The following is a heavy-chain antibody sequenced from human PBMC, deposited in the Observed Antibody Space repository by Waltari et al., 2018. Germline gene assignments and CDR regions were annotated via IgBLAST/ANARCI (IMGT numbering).Heavy chain of an antibody. D-gene: IGHD2-2*01. CDR1: GYTVTDYY. Sequence: VQLVQSGAEVKKPGATVKVSCKASGYTVTDYYMHWGHQAPGKGLEWMGRFDPEDGETIYAEKFQVSVTITADTSTDTAYMELSSLRSEDTAVYFCATVQPTLYYFDYWGQGTLVTVSS. J-gene: IGHJ4*02. CDR2: FDPEDGET. V-gene: IGHV1-69-2*01. CDR3: ATVQPTLYYFDY.